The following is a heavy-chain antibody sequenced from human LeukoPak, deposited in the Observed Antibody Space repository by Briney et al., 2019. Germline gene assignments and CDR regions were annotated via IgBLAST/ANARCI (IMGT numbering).Heavy chain of an antibody. J-gene: IGHJ3*02. CDR2: INAGNGNT. D-gene: IGHD3-22*01. Sequence: ASVKVSCKASGYTFTSYAMHWVRQAPGQRLEWMGWINAGNGNTKYSQEFQGRVTITRDTSASTAYMELSSLRSEDMAVYYCARASLSYYDSSGYYYVLAFDIWGQGTMVTVSS. CDR1: GYTFTSYA. V-gene: IGHV1-3*03. CDR3: ARASLSYYDSSGYYYVLAFDI.